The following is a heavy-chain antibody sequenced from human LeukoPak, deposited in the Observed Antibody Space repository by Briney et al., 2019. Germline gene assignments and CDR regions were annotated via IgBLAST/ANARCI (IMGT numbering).Heavy chain of an antibody. Sequence: GGSLRLSCAASGFTVSSNYMSWVRQAPGKGLEWVSVIYSGGSTYYADSVKGRFTISRDNSKNTLYLQMNSLRAEDTAVYYCARFRTWGDKAFDYWGQGTLVTVSS. D-gene: IGHD2-21*02. V-gene: IGHV3-53*01. CDR3: ARFRTWGDKAFDY. J-gene: IGHJ4*02. CDR2: IYSGGST. CDR1: GFTVSSNY.